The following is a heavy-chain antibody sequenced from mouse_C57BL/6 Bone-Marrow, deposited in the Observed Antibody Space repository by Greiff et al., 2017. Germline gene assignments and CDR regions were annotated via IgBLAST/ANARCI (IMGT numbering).Heavy chain of an antibody. Sequence: QVQLQQPGAELVRPGTSVKLSCKASGYTFTSYWMRWVKQRPGQGLEWIGVIDPSDSYTNYNQKFKGKATLTVDTSSSTASMQLSSLTSEDSAVYYCGLYASLWYFDVWGTGTTVTVSS. J-gene: IGHJ1*03. CDR3: GLYASLWYFDV. CDR1: GYTFTSYW. V-gene: IGHV1-59*01. CDR2: IDPSDSYT. D-gene: IGHD6-2*01.